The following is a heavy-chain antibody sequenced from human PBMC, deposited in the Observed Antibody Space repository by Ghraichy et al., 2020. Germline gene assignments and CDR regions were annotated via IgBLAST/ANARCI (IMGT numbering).Heavy chain of an antibody. J-gene: IGHJ3*02. D-gene: IGHD7-27*01. CDR1: GFTFSSYA. CDR2: ISGSGGST. V-gene: IGHV3-23*01. Sequence: GGSLRLSCAASGFTFSSYAMSWVRQAPGKGLEWVSRISGSGGSTYYAYSVKGRVTISRDNSKNTLYLQMNRRRAEDTAVYYCAKVRKPDRQFANWGFLRAEDACDIWGQG. CDR3: AKVRKPDRQFANWGFLRAEDACDI.